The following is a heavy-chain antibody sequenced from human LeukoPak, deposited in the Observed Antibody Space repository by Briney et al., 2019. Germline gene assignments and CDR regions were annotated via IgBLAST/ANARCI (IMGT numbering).Heavy chain of an antibody. CDR2: VITNNGDT. CDR3: ARGGPNHGFDY. D-gene: IGHD1-14*01. J-gene: IGHJ4*02. CDR1: GYTFTSYW. Sequence: PSVEVSCKASGYTFTSYWMHWVRQAPGQGLEWMGWVITNNGDTKYAHKYQGRVTMTRDTSINTVYMELSMVTSDDTAMYHCARGGPNHGFDYWGQGILVTVSS. V-gene: IGHV1-2*07.